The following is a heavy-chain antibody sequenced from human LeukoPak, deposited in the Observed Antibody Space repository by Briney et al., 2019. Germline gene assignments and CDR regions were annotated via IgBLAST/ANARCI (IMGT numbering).Heavy chain of an antibody. D-gene: IGHD4-11*01. CDR2: IYYSGST. V-gene: IGHV4-59*12. Sequence: SETLSLTCTVSGGSISSYYWSWIRQPPGKGLEWIGYIYYSGSTNYNPSLKSRVTISVDRSKNQFSLKLSSVTAADTAVYYCVRGGPTVTRFDYWGQGTLVTVSS. CDR1: GGSISSYY. CDR3: VRGGPTVTRFDY. J-gene: IGHJ4*02.